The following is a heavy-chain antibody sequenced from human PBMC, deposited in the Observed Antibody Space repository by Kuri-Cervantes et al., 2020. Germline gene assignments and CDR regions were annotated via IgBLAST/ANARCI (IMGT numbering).Heavy chain of an antibody. Sequence: SETLSLTCAVYGGSFSGYYWSWIRQPPGKGLEWIGEINHSGSTNYNPSLKSRVTISVDTSKNQFSLKLSSVTAADTAVYYCTRCPDYVWGSYRYSNWFDPWGQGTLVTVSS. D-gene: IGHD3-16*02. CDR2: INHSGST. CDR3: TRCPDYVWGSYRYSNWFDP. V-gene: IGHV4-34*01. J-gene: IGHJ5*02. CDR1: GGSFSGYY.